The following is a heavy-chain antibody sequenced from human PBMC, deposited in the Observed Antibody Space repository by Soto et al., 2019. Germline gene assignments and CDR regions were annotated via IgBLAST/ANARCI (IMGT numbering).Heavy chain of an antibody. CDR3: ARVDDY. V-gene: IGHV4-34*01. J-gene: IGHJ4*02. CDR1: GGSFSGHL. CDR2: VDHSGST. Sequence: SETLSLTCAVYGGSFSGHLWSWVRQPPGEGLEWIGEVDHSGSTKYNPSLKSRVAISVDTSKNQFSLKLKSMTAADTAVYYCARVDDYWGQGTLVTVSS.